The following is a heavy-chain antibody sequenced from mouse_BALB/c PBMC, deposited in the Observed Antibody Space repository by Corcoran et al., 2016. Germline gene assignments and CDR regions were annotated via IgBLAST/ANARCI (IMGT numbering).Heavy chain of an antibody. CDR1: GFNIKDTY. Sequence: EVQLQQSGAELVKPGASVKLSCTASGFNIKDTYMHWVKQRPEQGLEWIGRIDHANGNTKYDQKFQGKSTITEDTYSNTAYLPLSSLTSEDTAGYYCARWDWYLDVWGAGTTVTFSS. CDR2: IDHANGNT. CDR3: ARWDWYLDV. V-gene: IGHV14-3*02. J-gene: IGHJ1*01.